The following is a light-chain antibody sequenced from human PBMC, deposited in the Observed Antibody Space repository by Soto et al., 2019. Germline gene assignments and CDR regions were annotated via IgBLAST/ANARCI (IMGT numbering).Light chain of an antibody. Sequence: VISMTQAPSLLSASTGDRVTISCRMSQDIKNYLAWYQQRPGKAPALLIYSASTLQNGVPSRFSGSWSGTDFTLTISRLQSEDFATYYCQQYYSFPFTFGPGTKVDV. CDR1: QDIKNY. CDR3: QQYYSFPFT. V-gene: IGKV1D-8*01. J-gene: IGKJ3*01. CDR2: SAS.